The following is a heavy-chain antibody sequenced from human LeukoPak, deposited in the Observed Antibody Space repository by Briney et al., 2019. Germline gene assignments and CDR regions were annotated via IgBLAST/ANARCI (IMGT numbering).Heavy chain of an antibody. D-gene: IGHD2-2*01. Sequence: SGGSLRLSCAASGFTFSSYSMNWVRQAPGKGLEWVSYISSSISTIYYVDSVKGRFTISRDNAKNALYLQMNSLRAEDTAVYYCAREFRQEPDCSSTSCYPNWFDPWGQGTLVTVSS. V-gene: IGHV3-48*01. CDR3: AREFRQEPDCSSTSCYPNWFDP. J-gene: IGHJ5*02. CDR2: ISSSISTI. CDR1: GFTFSSYS.